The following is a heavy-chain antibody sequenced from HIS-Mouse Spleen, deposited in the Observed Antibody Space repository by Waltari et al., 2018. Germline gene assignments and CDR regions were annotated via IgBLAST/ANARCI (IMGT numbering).Heavy chain of an antibody. CDR2: ISYDGSNK. V-gene: IGHV3-30*18. D-gene: IGHD1-26*01. CDR1: GCTFSSYG. Sequence: QVQLVESGGGVVQPGRSLRLSCAASGCTFSSYGMHWVCQAPGKGLEWVAVISYDGSNKYYADSVKGRFTISRDNSKNTLYLQMNSLRAEDTAVYYCAKVNSGSYYFDYWGQGTLVTVSS. J-gene: IGHJ4*02. CDR3: AKVNSGSYYFDY.